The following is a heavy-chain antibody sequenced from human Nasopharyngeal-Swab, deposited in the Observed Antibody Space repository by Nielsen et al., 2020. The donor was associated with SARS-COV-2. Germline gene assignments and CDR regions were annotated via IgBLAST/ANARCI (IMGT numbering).Heavy chain of an antibody. CDR1: GFTFSRYA. CDR3: AKDRDSGDDSDDYYHYYGMDV. J-gene: IGHJ6*02. Sequence: GGSLRLSCAASGFTFSRYAMSWVRQAPGKGLEWVSVISGSDHTTYYADSVKGRFTISRDNSKNTVNLQMNSLRVEDTAIYYCAKDRDSGDDSDDYYHYYGMDVWGQGTTVTVFS. D-gene: IGHD5-12*01. CDR2: ISGSDHTT. V-gene: IGHV3-23*01.